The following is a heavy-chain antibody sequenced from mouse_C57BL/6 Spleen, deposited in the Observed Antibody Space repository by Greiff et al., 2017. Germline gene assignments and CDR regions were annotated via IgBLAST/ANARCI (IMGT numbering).Heavy chain of an antibody. V-gene: IGHV5-17*01. CDR3: AMSSNYYAMDY. CDR2: ISSGSSTI. CDR1: GFTFSDYG. Sequence: EVKLMESGGGLVKPGGSLKLSCAASGFTFSDYGMHWVRQAPEKGLEWVAYISSGSSTIYYADTVKGRFTISRDNAKNTLFLQMTSLRSEDTAMYYCAMSSNYYAMDYWGQGTSVTVSS. D-gene: IGHD2-5*01. J-gene: IGHJ4*01.